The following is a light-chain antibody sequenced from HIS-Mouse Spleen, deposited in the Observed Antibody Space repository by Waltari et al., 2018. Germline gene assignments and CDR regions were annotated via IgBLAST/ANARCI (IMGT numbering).Light chain of an antibody. CDR3: QVWDSSTWV. CDR2: RDS. Sequence: SYELTQPLSVSVALGQTARITCGGNNIGSKNVHWYQQKPGQAPVLVIYRDSNRPSGIPERFSGSNSGHTATLTIRRAQAGDEADYYCQVWDSSTWVFGGGTKLTVL. CDR1: NIGSKN. J-gene: IGLJ3*02. V-gene: IGLV3-9*01.